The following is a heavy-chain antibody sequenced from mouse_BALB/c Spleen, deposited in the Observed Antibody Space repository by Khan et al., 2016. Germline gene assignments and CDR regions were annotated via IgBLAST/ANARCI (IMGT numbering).Heavy chain of an antibody. V-gene: IGHV1-4*01. D-gene: IGHD2-4*01. J-gene: IGHJ3*01. Sequence: QVQLQQSGAELAKPGASVKMSCKASGYTFTSYPMHWVKQSPGQGLEWICYINPNSGYTNYNQNFKDKVTLTADKSSSTAYMQLSSLTSEDSAVYYCARVNLMITRPEFAYWGQGTLVTVSA. CDR3: ARVNLMITRPEFAY. CDR2: INPNSGYT. CDR1: GYTFTSYP.